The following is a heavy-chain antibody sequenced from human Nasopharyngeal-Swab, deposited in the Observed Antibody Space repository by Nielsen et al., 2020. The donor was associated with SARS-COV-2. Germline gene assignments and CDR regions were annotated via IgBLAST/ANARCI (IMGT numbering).Heavy chain of an antibody. CDR2: IRMTDSDV. D-gene: IGHD3-16*01. V-gene: IGHV3-48*03. J-gene: IGHJ4*02. CDR3: AKDLRGSIDY. Sequence: GESLKISCAASGFTFSTYHMNWVRQAPGKGLEWISNIRMTDSDVFYADSVKGRFTISRDNAKNSLYLQMNSLRAEDTALYYCAKDLRGSIDYWGQGTLVTVSS. CDR1: GFTFSTYH.